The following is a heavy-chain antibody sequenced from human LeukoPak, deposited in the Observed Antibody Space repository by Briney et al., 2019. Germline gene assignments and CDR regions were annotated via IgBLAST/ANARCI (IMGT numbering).Heavy chain of an antibody. CDR2: IYYSGST. V-gene: IGHV4-39*01. CDR1: GGSISSTNW. J-gene: IGHJ4*02. CDR3: ARLKDSSGWYDY. D-gene: IGHD6-19*01. Sequence: SETLSLTCGVSGGSISSTNWWSWVRQPPGKGLEWIGIIYYSGSTYYNPSLKSRVTISVDTPKNQFSLKLSSVTAADTAVYYCARLKDSSGWYDYWGQGTLVTVSS.